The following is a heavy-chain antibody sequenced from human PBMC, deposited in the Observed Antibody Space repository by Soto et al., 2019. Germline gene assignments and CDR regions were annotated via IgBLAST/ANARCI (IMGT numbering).Heavy chain of an antibody. J-gene: IGHJ4*02. CDR2: IWYDGSNK. Sequence: QVQLVESGGGVVQPGRSLRLSCAASGFTFSSYGMHWVRQAPGKGLEWVAVIWYDGSNKYYADSVKGRFTISRDNSKNTLYLQMNSLRAEDTAVYYCARDYYSSGWRPWFDYWGQGTLVTVSS. D-gene: IGHD6-19*01. V-gene: IGHV3-33*01. CDR1: GFTFSSYG. CDR3: ARDYYSSGWRPWFDY.